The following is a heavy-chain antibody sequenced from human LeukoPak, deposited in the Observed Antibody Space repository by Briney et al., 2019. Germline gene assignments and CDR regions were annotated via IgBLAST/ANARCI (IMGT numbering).Heavy chain of an antibody. Sequence: PGGSLRLSCAASGFTFDDYTMHWVRQAPGKGLEWVSLISWDGGSTYYADSVKGRFTISRDNSKNSLYLQMNSLRTEDTALYYCAKDIVRDYYDSSGYWGAFDIWGQGTMVTVSS. CDR3: AKDIVRDYYDSSGYWGAFDI. J-gene: IGHJ3*02. CDR2: ISWDGGST. V-gene: IGHV3-43*01. CDR1: GFTFDDYT. D-gene: IGHD3-22*01.